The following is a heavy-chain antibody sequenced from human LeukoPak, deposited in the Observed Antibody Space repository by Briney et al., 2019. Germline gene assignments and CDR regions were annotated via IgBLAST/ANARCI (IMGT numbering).Heavy chain of an antibody. CDR3: AKYPAQYYYDSSGYYENYWYFDL. V-gene: IGHV3-23*01. J-gene: IGHJ2*01. CDR1: GFTLISYG. Sequence: GSLRLSCAASGFTLISYGMSWGRQAPGKGLEWVSVISGSGGSTYYADSVKGRFTISRDNSKNTLYLQMDSLRAEDTAVYYCAKYPAQYYYDSSGYYENYWYFDLWGRGTLVTVSS. D-gene: IGHD3-22*01. CDR2: ISGSGGST.